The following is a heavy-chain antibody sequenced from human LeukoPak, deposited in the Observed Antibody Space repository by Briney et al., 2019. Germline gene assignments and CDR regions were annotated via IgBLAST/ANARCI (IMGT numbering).Heavy chain of an antibody. D-gene: IGHD1-1*01. CDR2: ISGSGGST. J-gene: IGHJ4*02. CDR3: ARGGGERNYPFDY. Sequence: PGGSLRLSCAASGFTFSSYAMSWVRQAPGKGLEWVSAISGSGGSTYYADSVKGRFTISRDNSKNTLYLQMGSLRAEDMAVYYCARGGGERNYPFDYWGQGTLVTVSS. V-gene: IGHV3-23*01. CDR1: GFTFSSYA.